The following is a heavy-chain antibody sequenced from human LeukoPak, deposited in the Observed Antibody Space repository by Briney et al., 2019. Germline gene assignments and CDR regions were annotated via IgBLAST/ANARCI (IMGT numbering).Heavy chain of an antibody. CDR2: IYTSGST. Sequence: SETLSLTCTVSGGSISSGSYYWSWIRQPAGKGLEWIGRIYTSGSTNYNPSLKGRVTISVDTSKNQFSLKLSSVTAADTAVYYCARECITMVRGVITAFDYWGQGTLVTAPS. CDR3: ARECITMVRGVITAFDY. D-gene: IGHD3-10*01. CDR1: GGSISSGSYY. J-gene: IGHJ4*02. V-gene: IGHV4-61*02.